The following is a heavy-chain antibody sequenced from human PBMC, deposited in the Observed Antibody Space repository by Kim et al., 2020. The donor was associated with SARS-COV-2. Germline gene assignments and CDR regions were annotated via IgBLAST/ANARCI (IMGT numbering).Heavy chain of an antibody. Sequence: GRFTISRDHAKNSLYLQMNSLRAEDTAVYYCARDGIVATIGGISPDWFDPWGQGTLVTVSS. V-gene: IGHV3-11*06. CDR3: ARDGIVATIGGISPDWFDP. J-gene: IGHJ5*02. D-gene: IGHD5-12*01.